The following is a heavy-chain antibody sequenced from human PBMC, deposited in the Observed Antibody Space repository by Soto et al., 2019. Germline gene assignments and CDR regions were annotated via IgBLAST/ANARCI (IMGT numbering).Heavy chain of an antibody. CDR1: GFTFATYG. CDR3: AKDERTYFYYCGMDV. V-gene: IGHV3-30*18. Sequence: PGGSLRLSCAASGFTFATYGMHWVRRAPGKGLEWVAVILYDGSKKYYAESLKGRFTISRDNSKNTLYLQVNSLRAEDTAIYYCAKDERTYFYYCGMDVWGQGTTVTVSS. CDR2: ILYDGSKK. J-gene: IGHJ6*02.